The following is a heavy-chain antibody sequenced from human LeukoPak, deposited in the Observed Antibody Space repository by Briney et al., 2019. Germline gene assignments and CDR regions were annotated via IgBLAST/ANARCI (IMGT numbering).Heavy chain of an antibody. Sequence: PGGSLRLSCAASGFIFSRHSMNWVRQAPGKGLEWVASISSSSGYIYYADSVKGRFIISRDNDKNSLYLQMNSLRVEDTAVYFCTRVEKGFWSGFKMDVWGKGTTVAVSS. V-gene: IGHV3-21*01. CDR1: GFIFSRHS. CDR2: ISSSSGYI. J-gene: IGHJ6*04. D-gene: IGHD3-3*01. CDR3: TRVEKGFWSGFKMDV.